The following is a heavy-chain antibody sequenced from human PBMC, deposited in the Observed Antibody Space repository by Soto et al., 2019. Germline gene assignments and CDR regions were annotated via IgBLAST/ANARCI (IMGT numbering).Heavy chain of an antibody. CDR2: IYYSGST. V-gene: IGHV4-59*01. J-gene: IGHJ3*02. CDR3: ARGGSYRHDAFDI. D-gene: IGHD3-16*02. CDR1: GGSISSYY. Sequence: SETLSLTCTVSGGSISSYYWSWIRQPPGKGLEWIGYIYYSGSTNYNPSLKSRVTISVDTSKNQFSLKLSSVTAADTAVYYCARGGSYRHDAFDIWGQGTMVTVSS.